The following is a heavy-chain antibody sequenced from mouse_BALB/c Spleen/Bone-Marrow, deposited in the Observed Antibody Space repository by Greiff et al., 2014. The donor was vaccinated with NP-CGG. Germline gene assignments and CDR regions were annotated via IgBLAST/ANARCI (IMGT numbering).Heavy chain of an antibody. CDR2: IDPANGNT. V-gene: IGHV14-3*02. CDR1: GFNIKDTY. D-gene: IGHD1-2*01. J-gene: IGHJ4*01. Sequence: EVKLEESGAELVKPGASVKLSCTASGFNIKDTYIHWVKQRPEQGLEWIGRIDPANGNTKYGPKFQGKATITADTSSNTAYLQLSSLTSEDTAVYYCAEITTAAYYVMDYWGQGTSVTVSS. CDR3: AEITTAAYYVMDY.